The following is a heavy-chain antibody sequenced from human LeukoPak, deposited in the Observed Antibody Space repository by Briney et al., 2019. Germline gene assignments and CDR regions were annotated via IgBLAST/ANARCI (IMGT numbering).Heavy chain of an antibody. CDR2: IYYSGST. D-gene: IGHD1-26*01. V-gene: IGHV4-59*08. J-gene: IGHJ6*02. Sequence: PPETLSLTCTVSGGSISSYYWSWIRQPPGKGLEWIGYIYYSGSTNYNPSLKSRVTISVDTSKNQFSLKLSSVTAADTAVYYCATMYSGSYYYYYGMDVWGQGTTVTVSS. CDR1: GGSISSYY. CDR3: ATMYSGSYYYYYGMDV.